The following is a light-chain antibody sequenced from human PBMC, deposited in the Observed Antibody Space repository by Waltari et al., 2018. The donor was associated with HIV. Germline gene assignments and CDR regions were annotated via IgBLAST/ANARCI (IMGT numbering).Light chain of an antibody. CDR3: SSYTSSSTLYVV. V-gene: IGLV2-14*01. Sequence: QSALPQPASVSGSPGQSITTSSTGTSRDVGCYNYVSWYQQHPGKAPKLMIYDVSYRPSGVSNRFSGSKSGNTASLTISGLQAEDEADYYCSSYTSSSTLYVVFGGGTKLTVL. CDR2: DVS. J-gene: IGLJ2*01. CDR1: SRDVGCYNY.